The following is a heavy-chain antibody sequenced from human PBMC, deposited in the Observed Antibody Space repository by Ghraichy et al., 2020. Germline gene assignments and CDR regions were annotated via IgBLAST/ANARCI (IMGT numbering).Heavy chain of an antibody. D-gene: IGHD6-19*01. CDR3: ARGGGWLVQARPRGWFDP. CDR2: INHSGST. J-gene: IGHJ5*02. Sequence: SETLSLTCAVYGGSFSGYYWSWIRQPPGKGLEWIGEINHSGSTNYNPSLKSRVTISVDTSKNQFSLKLSSVTAADTAVYYCARGGGWLVQARPRGWFDPWGQGTLVTVSS. CDR1: GGSFSGYY. V-gene: IGHV4-34*01.